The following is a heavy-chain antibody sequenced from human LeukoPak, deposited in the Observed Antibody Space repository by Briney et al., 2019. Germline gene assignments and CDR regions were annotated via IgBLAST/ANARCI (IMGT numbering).Heavy chain of an antibody. CDR2: ISYDGSNK. Sequence: GGSLRLSCAASGFTFSSYAMHWVRQAPGKGLEWVAVISYDGSNKYYADSVKGRFTISRDNSKNTLYLQMNSLRAEDTAVYYCARAPDSITMVRGVRGYFDYWGQGTLVTVSS. V-gene: IGHV3-30*04. J-gene: IGHJ4*02. D-gene: IGHD3-10*01. CDR3: ARAPDSITMVRGVRGYFDY. CDR1: GFTFSSYA.